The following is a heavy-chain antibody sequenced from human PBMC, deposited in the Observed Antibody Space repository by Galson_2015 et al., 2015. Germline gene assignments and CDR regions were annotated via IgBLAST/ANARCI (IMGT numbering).Heavy chain of an antibody. Sequence: SLRLSCAASGFTFSNAWMSWVRQAPGKGLEWVGRIKSKTGGGTTDYSAPVKGNFTISRDDSKNTLYLPMNSLKTEDTAVFYCSTESEQQLLSAFDIWGQGTMVTVSS. D-gene: IGHD6-13*01. CDR2: IKSKTGGGTT. CDR1: GFTFSNAW. J-gene: IGHJ3*02. CDR3: STESEQQLLSAFDI. V-gene: IGHV3-15*01.